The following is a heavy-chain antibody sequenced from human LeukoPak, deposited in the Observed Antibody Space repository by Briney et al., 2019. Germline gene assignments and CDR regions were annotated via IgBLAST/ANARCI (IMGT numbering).Heavy chain of an antibody. J-gene: IGHJ4*02. D-gene: IGHD5-18*01. V-gene: IGHV1-69*06. CDR3: ARVDTAMVIDY. Sequence: ASVKVSCKASGYTFTGYYMHWVRQAPGQGLEWMGGIIPIFGTANYAQKFQGRVTITADKSTSTAYMELSSLRSEDTAVYYCARVDTAMVIDYWGQGTLVTVSS. CDR1: GYTFTGYY. CDR2: IIPIFGTA.